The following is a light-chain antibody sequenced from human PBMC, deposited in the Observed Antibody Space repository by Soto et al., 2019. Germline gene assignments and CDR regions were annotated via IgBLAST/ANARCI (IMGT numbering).Light chain of an antibody. J-gene: IGKJ4*01. CDR1: QSVRSSY. Sequence: EMVMTQSPATLSVSPGERATLSCRASQSVRSSYLSWYQQKPGQAPRLLIYVASTRATGIPARFSGTGSGTEFTLTISSLQSEDFALYYCQQYSSWPLSFGRWTKVEIK. CDR2: VAS. V-gene: IGKV3-15*01. CDR3: QQYSSWPLS.